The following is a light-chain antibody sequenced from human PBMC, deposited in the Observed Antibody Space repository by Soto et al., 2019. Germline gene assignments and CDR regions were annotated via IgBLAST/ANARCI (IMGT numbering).Light chain of an antibody. CDR3: QQHNSYPEA. J-gene: IGKJ1*01. CDR2: AAA. Sequence: IGLTQSPGTLSLSPWERSTLSCRASQIFSSSYLAWYQQEPGQAPSRFIYAAAIISTVIPDRFSGSGSGTTLTPPTSSLQPDDFATYYCQQHNSYPEAFGQGTKVDIK. CDR1: QIFSSSY. V-gene: IGKV3-20*01.